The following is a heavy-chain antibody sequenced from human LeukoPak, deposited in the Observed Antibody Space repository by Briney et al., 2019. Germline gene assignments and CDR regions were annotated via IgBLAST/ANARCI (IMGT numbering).Heavy chain of an antibody. J-gene: IGHJ5*02. V-gene: IGHV5-51*01. CDR2: IYPGDSDT. Sequence: GESLKISCKGFGYSFTNYWIGWVRQMPGKGLEWMGIIYPGDSDTRYSPPFQGQVTISADKSISTAYLQWSSLKASDTAMYYCARHPFSSYCTSTSRVRWFDPWGQGTLVTVSS. D-gene: IGHD2-2*01. CDR1: GYSFTNYW. CDR3: ARHPFSSYCTSTSRVRWFDP.